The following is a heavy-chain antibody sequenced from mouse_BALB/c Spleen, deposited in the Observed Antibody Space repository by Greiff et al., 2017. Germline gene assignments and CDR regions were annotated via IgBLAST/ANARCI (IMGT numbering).Heavy chain of an antibody. D-gene: IGHD2-14*01. CDR1: GFTFSDYY. CDR3: ARTYYRYDEGFAY. J-gene: IGHJ3*01. Sequence: EVQLQESGGGLVKPGGSLKLSCAASGFTFSDYYMYWVRQTPEKRLEWVATISDGGSYTYYPDSVKGRFTISRDNAKNNLYLQMSSLKSEDTAMYYCARTYYRYDEGFAYWGQGTLVTVSA. V-gene: IGHV5-4*02. CDR2: ISDGGSYT.